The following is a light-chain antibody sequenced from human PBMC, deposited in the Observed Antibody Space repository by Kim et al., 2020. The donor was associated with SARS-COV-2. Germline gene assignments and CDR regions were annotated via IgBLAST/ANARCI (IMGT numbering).Light chain of an antibody. V-gene: IGKV1-5*03. Sequence: SASVGDRVTLACRASQSISSWFAWYQQKPGKAPKLLIYKATSLESGVPSRFSGSGSGTEFTLTISSLQPDDFATYYCQQYNSYLYTFGQGTKLEIK. CDR1: QSISSW. CDR3: QQYNSYLYT. J-gene: IGKJ2*01. CDR2: KAT.